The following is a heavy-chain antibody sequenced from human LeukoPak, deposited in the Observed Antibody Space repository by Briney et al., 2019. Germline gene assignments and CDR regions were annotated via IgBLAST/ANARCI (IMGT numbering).Heavy chain of an antibody. CDR2: MYSSGST. J-gene: IGHJ4*02. CDR1: GGSINSYY. Sequence: SETLSLTCTVPGGSINSYYWSWSRQCARQGLERNGRMYSSGSTNYNHSLKSRVSMSVDTSKNQFSVKLTSVTAADTAVYYCARGGKATVVTMWGQGILVTVSS. D-gene: IGHD4-23*01. CDR3: ARGGKATVVTM. V-gene: IGHV4-4*07.